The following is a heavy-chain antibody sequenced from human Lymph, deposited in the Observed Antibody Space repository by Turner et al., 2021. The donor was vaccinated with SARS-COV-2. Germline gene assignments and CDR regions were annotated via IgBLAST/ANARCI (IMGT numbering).Heavy chain of an antibody. CDR3: ARGSGAGDY. Sequence: QVQLVESGGGVVQPGRSLRPSCAASGFTFSIYGMHWVRQAPGKGLEWVAVIWYDGTNKYYADSVKGRFTISRDNSKNTLYLQMNSLRGEDTAVYYCARGSGAGDYWGQGTLVTVSS. V-gene: IGHV3-33*01. J-gene: IGHJ4*02. D-gene: IGHD7-27*01. CDR2: IWYDGTNK. CDR1: GFTFSIYG.